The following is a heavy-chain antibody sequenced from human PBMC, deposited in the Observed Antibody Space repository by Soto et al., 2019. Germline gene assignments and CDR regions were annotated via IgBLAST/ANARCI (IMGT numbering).Heavy chain of an antibody. J-gene: IGHJ4*02. CDR2: IYYSGSA. CDR1: GDSIRSYF. V-gene: IGHV4-59*06. Sequence: PSETLSLTCTVSGDSIRSYFWSWIRQPAGKGLEWIGYIYYSGSAYYNPSLKSRVTISVDTSKNQFSLKLSSVTAADTAVYYCACPQDDGGFDYWGQGTLVTVSS. CDR3: ACPQDDGGFDY. D-gene: IGHD3-16*01.